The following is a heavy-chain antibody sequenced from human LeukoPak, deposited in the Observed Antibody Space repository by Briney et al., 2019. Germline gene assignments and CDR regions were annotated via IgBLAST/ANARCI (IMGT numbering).Heavy chain of an antibody. Sequence: ASVTVSCKASGGTFSSYAISWVRQAPGQGLEWMGGIIPIFGTANYAQKFQGRVTITADESTSTAYMELSSLRSEDTAVYYCARADDGGYYDSSGYWGADYWGQGTLVTVSS. CDR1: GGTFSSYA. J-gene: IGHJ4*02. CDR2: IIPIFGTA. D-gene: IGHD3-22*01. V-gene: IGHV1-69*13. CDR3: ARADDGGYYDSSGYWGADY.